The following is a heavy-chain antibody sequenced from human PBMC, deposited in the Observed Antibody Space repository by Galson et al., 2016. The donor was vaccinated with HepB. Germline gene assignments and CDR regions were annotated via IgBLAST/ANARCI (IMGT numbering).Heavy chain of an antibody. CDR3: ARDLEGVCIGTDCPPTSDRDY. D-gene: IGHD2-2*01. J-gene: IGHJ4*02. CDR1: GASFRGYF. Sequence: LSLTCAVSGASFRGYFWTWVRQPPGKGLEWIGEINHSGYTNYHPSLKSRVAISLDMSRKQFFLKVRSVSAADTAVYFCARDLEGVCIGTDCPPTSDRDYWGQGVLVTVST. CDR2: INHSGYT. V-gene: IGHV4-34*01.